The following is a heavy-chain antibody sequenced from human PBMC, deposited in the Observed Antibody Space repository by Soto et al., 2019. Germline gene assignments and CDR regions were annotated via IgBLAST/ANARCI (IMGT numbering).Heavy chain of an antibody. CDR1: GGSISSGDYY. D-gene: IGHD2-15*01. Sequence: QVQLQESGPGLVKPSQTLSLTCTVSGGSISSGDYYWSWIRQPPGKGLEWIGYIYYSGSTYYKSSLKSRVTILLDKSKNQFSLNLSSVTAADTAVYYCASGYCSGSTCYSSMEPPAYWGQGTLVTVSS. V-gene: IGHV4-30-4*01. J-gene: IGHJ4*02. CDR2: IYYSGST. CDR3: ASGYCSGSTCYSSMEPPAY.